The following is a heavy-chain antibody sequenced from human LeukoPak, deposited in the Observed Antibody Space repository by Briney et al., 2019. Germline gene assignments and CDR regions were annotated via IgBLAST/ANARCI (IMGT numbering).Heavy chain of an antibody. CDR2: IYYSGST. J-gene: IGHJ5*02. CDR1: GGSISSSIYY. CDR3: AREGFLEWLTGFDP. D-gene: IGHD3-3*01. V-gene: IGHV4-39*07. Sequence: SETLSLTCTVSGGSISSSIYYWGWIRQPPGKGLEWIGSIYYSGSTNYNPSLKSRVTISVDTSKNQFSLKLSSVTAADTAVYYCAREGFLEWLTGFDPWGQGTLVTVSS.